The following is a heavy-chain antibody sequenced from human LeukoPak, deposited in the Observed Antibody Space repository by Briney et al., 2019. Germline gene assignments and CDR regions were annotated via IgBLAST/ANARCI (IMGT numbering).Heavy chain of an antibody. CDR1: GGSISSGGYY. CDR3: ARGDVDTAMVTDY. V-gene: IGHV4-31*03. D-gene: IGHD5-18*01. Sequence: SETLSLTCTVSGGSISSGGYYWSWIRQHPGKGLEWIGHIYYSGSTYYNPSLKSRVTISVDTSKNQFSLKLSSVTAADTAVYYCARGDVDTAMVTDYWGQGTLVTVSS. J-gene: IGHJ4*02. CDR2: IYYSGST.